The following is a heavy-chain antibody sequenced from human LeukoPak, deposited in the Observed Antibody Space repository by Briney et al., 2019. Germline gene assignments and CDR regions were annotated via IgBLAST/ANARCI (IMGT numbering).Heavy chain of an antibody. Sequence: GESLKISCKDSGYSFTNYWIGWVRQMPRKGLEWMGIIHSADSNTKYSPSFQGQVTISADKSISTAYLQWSGLKASDTAMYYCAGARHGDYRWDYWGQGTLVTVSS. J-gene: IGHJ4*02. CDR3: AGARHGDYRWDY. CDR2: IHSADSNT. D-gene: IGHD4-17*01. CDR1: GYSFTNYW. V-gene: IGHV5-51*01.